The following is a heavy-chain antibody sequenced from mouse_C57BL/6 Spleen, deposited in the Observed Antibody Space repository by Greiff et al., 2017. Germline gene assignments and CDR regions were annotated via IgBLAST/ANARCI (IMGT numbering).Heavy chain of an antibody. J-gene: IGHJ1*03. CDR3: TRWDYGSSYWYFDV. D-gene: IGHD1-1*01. Sequence: VKVVESGAELVRPGASVTLSCKASGYTFTDYEMHWVKQTPVHGLEWIGAIDPETGGTAYNQKFKGKAILTADKSSSTAYMELRSLTSEDSAVYYCTRWDYGSSYWYFDVWGTGTTVTVSS. CDR2: IDPETGGT. CDR1: GYTFTDYE. V-gene: IGHV1-15*01.